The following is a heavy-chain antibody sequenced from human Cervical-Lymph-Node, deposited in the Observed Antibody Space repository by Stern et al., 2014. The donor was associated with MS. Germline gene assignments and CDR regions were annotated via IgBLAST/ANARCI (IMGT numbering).Heavy chain of an antibody. V-gene: IGHV4-61*08. CDR2: SLYSGNT. CDR1: GGSVNSGGYC. Sequence: QLQLQESGQGLVKPSETLSLTCTVSGGSVNSGGYCWSWIRQSPGKGLEWLGYSLYSGNTNSNPSLEGRVTISIDSSNNQFTLKLDSVTAADTAVYYCARALDPLSGSYFPAFDDWGQGTLVIVSS. CDR3: ARALDPLSGSYFPAFDD. J-gene: IGHJ4*02. D-gene: IGHD1-26*01.